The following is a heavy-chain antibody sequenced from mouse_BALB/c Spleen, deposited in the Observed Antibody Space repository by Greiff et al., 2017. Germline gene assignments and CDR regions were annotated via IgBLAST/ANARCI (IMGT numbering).Heavy chain of an antibody. CDR1: GFTFSSYT. J-gene: IGHJ4*01. CDR2: ISSGGSYT. V-gene: IGHV5-6-4*01. CDR3: TKDCYGSSPHAMDY. Sequence: EVHLVESGGGLVKPGGSLKLSCAASGFTFSSYTMSWVRQTPEKRLEWVATISSGGSYTYYPDSVKGRFTISRDNAKNTLYLQMSSLKSEDTAMYYCTKDCYGSSPHAMDYWGQGASVTVSS. D-gene: IGHD1-1*01.